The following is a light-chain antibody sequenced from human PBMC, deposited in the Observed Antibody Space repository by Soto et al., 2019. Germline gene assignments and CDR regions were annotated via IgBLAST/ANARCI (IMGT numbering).Light chain of an antibody. CDR2: GAS. CDR1: QSVSSD. Sequence: EIGMTQSPATLSVSPGERVTLSCRASQSVSSDLAWYQYKPGQAPRLLIYGASTRATGTPARFSGSGSGTEFSLSISSLQSEDFAVYYCLQYNDWPPKQYTFGQGTKLEIK. J-gene: IGKJ2*01. CDR3: LQYNDWPPKQYT. V-gene: IGKV3-15*01.